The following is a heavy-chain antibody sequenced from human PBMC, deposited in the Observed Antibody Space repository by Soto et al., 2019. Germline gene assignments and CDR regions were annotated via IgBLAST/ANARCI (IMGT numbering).Heavy chain of an antibody. Sequence: GSLSVSCAASSFTFSSYCMHGVRPAPGKGLVWVSRINSDGSSTSYADSVKGRFTISRDNAKNTLYLQMNSLRAEDMAVYYCARGQYYDFWSGYYTLDSWGQGNLVTVPS. D-gene: IGHD3-3*01. CDR3: ARGQYYDFWSGYYTLDS. CDR2: INSDGSST. V-gene: IGHV3-74*01. CDR1: SFTFSSYC. J-gene: IGHJ4*02.